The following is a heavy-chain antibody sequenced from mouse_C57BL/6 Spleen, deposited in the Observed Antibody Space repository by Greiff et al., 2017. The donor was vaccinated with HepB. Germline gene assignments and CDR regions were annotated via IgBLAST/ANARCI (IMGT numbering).Heavy chain of an antibody. CDR3: ARSTTYYFDY. Sequence: EVKLVESGGDLVKPGGSLKLSCAASGFTFSSYGMSWVRQTPDKRLEWVATISSGGSYTYYPDSVKGRFTISRDNAKNTLYLQMSSLKSEDTAMYYCARSTTYYFDYWGQGTTLTVSS. D-gene: IGHD2-1*01. V-gene: IGHV5-6*01. CDR2: ISSGGSYT. CDR1: GFTFSSYG. J-gene: IGHJ2*01.